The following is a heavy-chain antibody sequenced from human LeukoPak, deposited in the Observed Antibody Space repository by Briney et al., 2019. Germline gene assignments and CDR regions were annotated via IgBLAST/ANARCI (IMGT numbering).Heavy chain of an antibody. Sequence: GGSLRLSCAASGFTFSSYEMNWVRQAPGKGLEWVSYISSSGSTIYYADSVKGRFTISRDNAKNSLYLQMNSLRGEDTAVYYCARELYYFDYWGQGTLVTVSS. CDR3: ARELYYFDY. CDR1: GFTFSSYE. V-gene: IGHV3-48*03. J-gene: IGHJ4*02. CDR2: ISSSGSTI.